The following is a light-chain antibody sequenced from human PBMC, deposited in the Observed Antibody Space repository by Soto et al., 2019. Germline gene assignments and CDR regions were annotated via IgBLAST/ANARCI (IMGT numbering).Light chain of an antibody. CDR1: QSISSY. CDR2: AAS. V-gene: IGKV1-39*01. CDR3: QQSYSTPQT. J-gene: IGKJ1*01. Sequence: DIQMTQSPSSLSASVGDRVTITCRPSQSISSYLNWYQQKPGKAPKLLIYAASSLQSGVPSRFRGSGSGTHFTLTISSLQPEDFATYYCQQSYSTPQTFGQGTKVEIK.